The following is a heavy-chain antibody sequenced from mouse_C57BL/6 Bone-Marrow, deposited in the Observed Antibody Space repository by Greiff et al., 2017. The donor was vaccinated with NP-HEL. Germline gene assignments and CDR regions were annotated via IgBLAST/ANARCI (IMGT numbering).Heavy chain of an antibody. Sequence: QVQLKESGAELARPGASVKLSCKASGYTFTSYGISWVKQRTGRGLEWIGEIYPRSGNTYYNEKFKGKATLTADKSSSTAYMELRSLTSEDSAVYFCARGRLRLYYFDYWGQGTTLTVSS. CDR1: GYTFTSYG. D-gene: IGHD2-4*01. V-gene: IGHV1-81*01. CDR2: IYPRSGNT. J-gene: IGHJ2*01. CDR3: ARGRLRLYYFDY.